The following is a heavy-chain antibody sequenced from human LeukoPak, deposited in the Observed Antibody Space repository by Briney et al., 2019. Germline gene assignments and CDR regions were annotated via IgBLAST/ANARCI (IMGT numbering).Heavy chain of an antibody. CDR3: ARVYLYTTGWSAAYYYFMDV. V-gene: IGHV1-18*01. J-gene: IGHJ6*03. CDR2: VSGDNGQT. D-gene: IGHD3-16*02. CDR1: TYISSDFG. Sequence: GASVKVSCKASTYISSDFGISWVRLAPGGGLEWMGWVSGDNGQTNYGHKFYGRVTMTMETSTNTASMELRGLRSDDTDIYYCARVYLYTTGWSAAYYYFMDVWGKGTTVIVSS.